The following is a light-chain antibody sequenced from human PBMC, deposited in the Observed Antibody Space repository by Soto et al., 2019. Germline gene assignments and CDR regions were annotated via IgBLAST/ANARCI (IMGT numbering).Light chain of an antibody. CDR2: VGTGGIVG. Sequence: QLVLTQPASASASLGASVTLTCTLSSGYSNYKVDWYQQRPGKGPRFVMRVGTGGIVGSKGDGIPDRFSVLGSGLNRYLTIKNIQEEDESDYHCGADHGSGSNFVYLVFGGGTKLTVL. J-gene: IGLJ2*01. V-gene: IGLV9-49*01. CDR3: GADHGSGSNFVYLV. CDR1: SGYSNYK.